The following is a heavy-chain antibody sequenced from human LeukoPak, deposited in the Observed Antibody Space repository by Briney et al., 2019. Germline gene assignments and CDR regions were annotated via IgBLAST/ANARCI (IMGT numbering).Heavy chain of an antibody. V-gene: IGHV3-7*01. CDR2: INLDGSEK. D-gene: IGHD6-13*01. CDR1: GFTFSSYW. CDR3: ARDSEKSSSFAFDI. Sequence: PGGSLRLSCAASGFTFSSYWMAWVRQAPGKGLEWVANINLDGSEKDYVDSLKGRCTISRDDAENSLYLQLNTLRAEDTAVYYCARDSEKSSSFAFDIWGQGTVVTVSS. J-gene: IGHJ3*02.